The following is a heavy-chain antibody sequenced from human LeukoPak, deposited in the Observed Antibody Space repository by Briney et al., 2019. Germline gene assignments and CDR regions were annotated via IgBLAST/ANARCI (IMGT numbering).Heavy chain of an antibody. Sequence: GGSLRLSCAASGFTFSSYTMNWVRQAPGKGLEWVSSITRTSNYIYYADSVKGRFTISRDNAKNSLFLQMNSLRAEDTAVYYCATDSRRGRSGTYYNVGFDYWGQGTLVTVSS. CDR1: GFTFSSYT. CDR3: ATDSRRGRSGTYYNVGFDY. V-gene: IGHV3-21*04. J-gene: IGHJ4*02. CDR2: ITRTSNYI. D-gene: IGHD3-10*01.